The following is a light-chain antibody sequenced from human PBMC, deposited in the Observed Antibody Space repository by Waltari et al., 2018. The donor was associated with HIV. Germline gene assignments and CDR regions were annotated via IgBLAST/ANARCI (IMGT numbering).Light chain of an antibody. Sequence: EVVMTQSPDTLSVSPGERAILSCRASQNVGANLAWYQVRPGQAPSLLIYGATSRTTGFPARFSASGSGTEFTLTISSLQSEDFAIYYCQQYNDLPQTFGQGTRVDMK. CDR2: GAT. CDR1: QNVGAN. J-gene: IGKJ1*01. V-gene: IGKV3-15*01. CDR3: QQYNDLPQT.